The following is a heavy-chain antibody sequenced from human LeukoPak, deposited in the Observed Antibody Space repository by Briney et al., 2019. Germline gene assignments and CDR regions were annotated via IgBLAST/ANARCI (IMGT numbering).Heavy chain of an antibody. Sequence: GASVKVSCKASGYSSTNYGISWVRQAPGQGLEWMGWIHIYRGNTNYAQKLQGRVTMTTDTSTSTVYMEVRGLRSDDTAMYYCARDVGITVADSFDPWGQGTLVTVSS. D-gene: IGHD6-13*01. CDR2: IHIYRGNT. CDR1: GYSSTNYG. V-gene: IGHV1-18*01. CDR3: ARDVGITVADSFDP. J-gene: IGHJ5*02.